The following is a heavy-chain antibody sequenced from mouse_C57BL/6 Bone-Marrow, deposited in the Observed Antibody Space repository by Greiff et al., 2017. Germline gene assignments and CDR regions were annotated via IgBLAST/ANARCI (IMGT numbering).Heavy chain of an antibody. CDR1: GYTFTSYG. J-gene: IGHJ2*01. CDR2: IYPRSGNT. Sequence: QVQLKESGAELARPGASVKLSCKASGYTFTSYGISWVKQRTGQGLEWIGEIYPRSGNTYYNEKFKGKATLTADKSSSTAYMELRSLTSEDSAVYFCARRITTVVATSFDYWGQGTTLTVSS. CDR3: ARRITTVVATSFDY. V-gene: IGHV1-81*01. D-gene: IGHD1-1*01.